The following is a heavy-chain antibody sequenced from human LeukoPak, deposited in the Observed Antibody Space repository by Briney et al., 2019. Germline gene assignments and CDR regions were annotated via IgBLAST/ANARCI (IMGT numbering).Heavy chain of an antibody. J-gene: IGHJ4*02. D-gene: IGHD1-26*01. CDR3: ARPLQGIVGASGFDY. Sequence: GESLKISCQGSEYSFAIYWIAWLRQMPGKGLEWMGIIYPSDSDTRYSPSFQGQVTISADKSIKTAYLQWRSLKASDTAMYYCARPLQGIVGASGFDYWGQGTLVTVSS. CDR1: EYSFAIYW. V-gene: IGHV5-51*01. CDR2: IYPSDSDT.